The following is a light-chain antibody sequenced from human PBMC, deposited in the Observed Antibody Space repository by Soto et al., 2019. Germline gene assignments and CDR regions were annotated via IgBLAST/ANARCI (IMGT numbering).Light chain of an antibody. CDR3: QQSYSTPRT. Sequence: DIQMTQSPSSLSASVGARVTILCRASQSISSYLNWYQQKPGKAPKLLIYAASSLQSGVPSRFSGSGSGTDFTLTINSLQPEDFATYYCQQSYSTPRTFGQGTKVDIK. CDR2: AAS. V-gene: IGKV1-39*01. J-gene: IGKJ1*01. CDR1: QSISSY.